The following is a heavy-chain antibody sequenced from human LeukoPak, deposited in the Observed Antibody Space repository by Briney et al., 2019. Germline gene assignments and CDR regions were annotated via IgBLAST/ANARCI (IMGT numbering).Heavy chain of an antibody. Sequence: GGSLRLSCAASGFTFSSYHFHWVRQAPGKGLEWVSSISSDSSSFKYYAHSVQGRFTISRDYARNSMYLQMNSLRAEDTAVYYCARGTNWSPLDFDYWGQGSLVTVSS. V-gene: IGHV3-21*04. CDR2: ISSDSSSFK. D-gene: IGHD1-20*01. CDR1: GFTFSSYH. J-gene: IGHJ4*02. CDR3: ARGTNWSPLDFDY.